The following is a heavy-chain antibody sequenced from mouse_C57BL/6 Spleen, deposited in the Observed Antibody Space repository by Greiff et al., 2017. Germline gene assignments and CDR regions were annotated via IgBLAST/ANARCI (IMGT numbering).Heavy chain of an antibody. Sequence: QVQLQQPGAELVRPGSSVKLSCKASGYTFTSYWMDWVKQRPGQGLEWIGNIYPSDSETHYNQKFKDKATLTVDKSSSTAYMQLSSLTSEDSAVYYCARGEIYYDYDEAMDYWGQGTSVTVSS. J-gene: IGHJ4*01. D-gene: IGHD2-4*01. CDR3: ARGEIYYDYDEAMDY. CDR1: GYTFTSYW. CDR2: IYPSDSET. V-gene: IGHV1-61*01.